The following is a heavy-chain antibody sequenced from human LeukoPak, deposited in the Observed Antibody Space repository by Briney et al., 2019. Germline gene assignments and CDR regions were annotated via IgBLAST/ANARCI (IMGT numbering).Heavy chain of an antibody. CDR3: ARDKGVVPAATTGYYGMDV. Sequence: GGSLRLSWAASGFTFSDYYMSWIRQAPGKGLEWVSYISSSGSTIYYADSVKGQFTISRDNAKNSLYLQMNSLRAEDTAVYYCARDKGVVPAATTGYYGMDVWGQGTTVTVSS. V-gene: IGHV3-11*04. D-gene: IGHD2-2*01. CDR2: ISSSGSTI. J-gene: IGHJ6*02. CDR1: GFTFSDYY.